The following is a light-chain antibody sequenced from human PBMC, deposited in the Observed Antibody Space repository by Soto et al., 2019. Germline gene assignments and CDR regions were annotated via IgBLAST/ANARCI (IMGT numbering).Light chain of an antibody. CDR2: LNTDGSH. CDR1: SGHSSYA. V-gene: IGLV4-69*01. J-gene: IGLJ3*02. Sequence: QLVLTQSPSASASLGASVKLTCTLSSGHSSYAIAWHQQQPEKGPRYLMKLNTDGSHSKGDGIPDRFSGSSSGAERYLTNSSLQSEDEADYYCQTWGTGFQVFGGGTKLTVL. CDR3: QTWGTGFQV.